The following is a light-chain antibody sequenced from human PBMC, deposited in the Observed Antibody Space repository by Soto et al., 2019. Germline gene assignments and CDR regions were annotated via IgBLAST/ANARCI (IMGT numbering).Light chain of an antibody. Sequence: QSVLTQPASVSGSPGQSITISCTGTSSDVGSYKYVSWYQQYPGKAPKLMIYEGSKRPSGVSNRFSGSKSGNTAFLTITGLQAEDEADYYCCSYAGSSTPYVFGSGTKVTVL. J-gene: IGLJ1*01. CDR1: SSDVGSYKY. CDR2: EGS. CDR3: CSYAGSSTPYV. V-gene: IGLV2-23*01.